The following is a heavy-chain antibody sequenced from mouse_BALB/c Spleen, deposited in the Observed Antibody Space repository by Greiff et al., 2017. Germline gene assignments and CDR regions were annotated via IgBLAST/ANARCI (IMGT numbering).Heavy chain of an antibody. CDR3: ARAGRPRRTWFAY. J-gene: IGHJ3*01. CDR1: GYSITSGYS. V-gene: IGHV3-1*02. CDR2: IHDSGST. Sequence: EVKLQESGPDLVKPSQSLSLTCTVTGYSITSGYSWRWIRQFPGNILEWMCYIHDSGSTNYNPSLKSRISITRDTPKNQSFLQLKSVTTEDTATYYSARAGRPRRTWFAYWGQGTLVTVSA.